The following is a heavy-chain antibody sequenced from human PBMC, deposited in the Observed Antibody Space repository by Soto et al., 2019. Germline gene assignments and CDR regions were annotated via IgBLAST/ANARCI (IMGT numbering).Heavy chain of an antibody. CDR2: IYHSGST. Sequence: PSETLSLTCRVSGDSISDTIYYWGWVRQSPGKGLEWIGEIYHSGSTNYNPSLKSRVTISVDKSKNQFSLKLSSVTAADTAVYYCAILLEGGYPRHFDYWGQGTLVTVSS. J-gene: IGHJ4*02. D-gene: IGHD3-16*02. V-gene: IGHV4-39*07. CDR3: AILLEGGYPRHFDY. CDR1: GDSISDTIYY.